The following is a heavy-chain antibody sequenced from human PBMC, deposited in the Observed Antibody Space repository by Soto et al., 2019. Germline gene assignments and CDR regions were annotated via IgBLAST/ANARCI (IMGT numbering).Heavy chain of an antibody. D-gene: IGHD3-10*01. CDR3: ARDNGSGRSFDY. CDR1: GGSISSYY. V-gene: IGHV4-59*01. Sequence: SETLSLTCTVSGGSISSYYWSWIRQPPGKGLEWTGYIYYSGSTNYNPSLKSRVTISVDTSKNQFSLKLSSVTAADTAVYYCARDNGSGRSFDYWGQGTLVTVSS. CDR2: IYYSGST. J-gene: IGHJ4*02.